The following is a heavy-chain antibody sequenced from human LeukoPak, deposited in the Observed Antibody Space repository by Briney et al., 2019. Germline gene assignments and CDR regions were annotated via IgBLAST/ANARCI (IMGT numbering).Heavy chain of an antibody. V-gene: IGHV4-4*07. CDR3: ARITGTAMVNAFDY. D-gene: IGHD1-20*01. Sequence: PSETLSLTCTVSGGSISGYYWRWNRQPAGKGLEYLGRIYSSGSTDYNPSLKSRVTMSVDTSKNQISLKVKSVTAAATAVYYCARITGTAMVNAFDYSGQGMLVTVSS. CDR2: IYSSGST. J-gene: IGHJ4*02. CDR1: GGSISGYY.